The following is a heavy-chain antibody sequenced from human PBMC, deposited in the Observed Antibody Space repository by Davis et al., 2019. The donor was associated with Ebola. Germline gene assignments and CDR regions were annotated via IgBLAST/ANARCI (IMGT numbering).Heavy chain of an antibody. V-gene: IGHV4-30-2*01. CDR1: GGSISSGGYS. D-gene: IGHD3-10*01. Sequence: SETLSLTCAVSGGSISSGGYSWSWIRQPPGKGLEWIGYIYHSGSTYYNPSLKSRVTISVDTSKNQFSLKLSSVTAADTAVYYCARGGLLWFGELLYYYYGMDVWGQGTTVTVSS. CDR2: IYHSGST. J-gene: IGHJ6*02. CDR3: ARGGLLWFGELLYYYYGMDV.